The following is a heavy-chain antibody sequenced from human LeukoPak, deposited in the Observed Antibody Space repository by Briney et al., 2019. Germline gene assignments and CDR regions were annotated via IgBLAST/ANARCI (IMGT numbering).Heavy chain of an antibody. D-gene: IGHD1-26*01. CDR3: AMSVGAADLDY. CDR2: ISSSGSTI. J-gene: IGHJ4*02. CDR1: GFTFSSYE. V-gene: IGHV3-48*03. Sequence: GGSLRLSCAASGFTFSSYEMNWVRQAPGKGLEWVSYISSSGSTIYYADSVKGRFTISRDNSKNSLYLQMNSLRAEDTALYYCAMSVGAADLDYWGQGSLVTVSS.